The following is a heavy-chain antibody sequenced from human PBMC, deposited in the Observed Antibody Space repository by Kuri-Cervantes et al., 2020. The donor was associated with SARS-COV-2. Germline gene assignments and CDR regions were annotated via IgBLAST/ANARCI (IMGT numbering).Heavy chain of an antibody. CDR2: INPNSGGT. D-gene: IGHD3-16*01. Sequence: ASVKVSCKASGYTFTGYYMHWVRQAPGQGLEWMGWINPNSGGTNYAQKFQGWVTMTRDTSISTAYMELSRLRSDDTAVYYCAREGYAGGTLGDFDYWGQGTLVTVSS. J-gene: IGHJ4*02. V-gene: IGHV1-2*04. CDR3: AREGYAGGTLGDFDY. CDR1: GYTFTGYY.